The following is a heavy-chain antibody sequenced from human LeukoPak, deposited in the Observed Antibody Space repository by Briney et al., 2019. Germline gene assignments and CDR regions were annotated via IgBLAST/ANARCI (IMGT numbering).Heavy chain of an antibody. CDR1: GFTFSSYG. CDR3: ARHDYGGNSGDY. CDR2: IGTSSSTI. J-gene: IGHJ4*02. Sequence: GGSPRLSCAASGFTFSSYGMNWVRQAPGKGLERVSYIGTSSSTIYYADSVRGRFTISRDNAKNSLYLQMNSLTDEDTAVYHCARHDYGGNSGDYWGQGTLVTVSS. V-gene: IGHV3-48*02. D-gene: IGHD4-23*01.